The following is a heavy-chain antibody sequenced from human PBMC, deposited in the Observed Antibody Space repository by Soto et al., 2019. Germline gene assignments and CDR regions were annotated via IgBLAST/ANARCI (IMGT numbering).Heavy chain of an antibody. CDR2: ISSSSSYI. Sequence: ESGGGLVKPGGSLRLSCAASGFTFSSYSMNWVRQAPGKGLEWVSSISSSSSYIYYADSVKGRFTISRDNAKNSLYLQMNSLRAEDTAVYYCASDFLYYYGMDVWGQGTTVTVSS. CDR3: ASDFLYYYGMDV. J-gene: IGHJ6*02. V-gene: IGHV3-21*01. CDR1: GFTFSSYS.